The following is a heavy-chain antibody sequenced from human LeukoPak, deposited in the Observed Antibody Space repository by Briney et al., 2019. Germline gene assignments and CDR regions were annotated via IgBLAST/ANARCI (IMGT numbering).Heavy chain of an antibody. CDR3: ARRAGAYSHPYDY. Sequence: GGSLRLSCAASGFIFSNYDMHWVRQATGKGLEWVSAIGPAGNTYSSDSVKGRFTISRENAENSLYLQMNSLRAEDTAVYYCARRAGAYSHPYDYWGQGTLVTVSS. J-gene: IGHJ4*02. CDR1: GFIFSNYD. CDR2: IGPAGNT. D-gene: IGHD4/OR15-4a*01. V-gene: IGHV3-13*01.